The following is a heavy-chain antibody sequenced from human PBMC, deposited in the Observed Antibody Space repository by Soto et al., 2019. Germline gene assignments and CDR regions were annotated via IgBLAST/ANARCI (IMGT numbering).Heavy chain of an antibody. J-gene: IGHJ4*02. CDR3: AISVGVPHPYRAFDY. D-gene: IGHD2-2*01. Sequence: ASVKVSCKASGYTFTGFYMHWVRQAPGQGLEWMGRINPDSGDTDHAEKFQGRVTMTRDTSISTAYMELTRLTSDDTAVYHCAISVGVPHPYRAFDYWGQGTPVTVSS. CDR2: INPDSGDT. CDR1: GYTFTGFY. V-gene: IGHV1-2*06.